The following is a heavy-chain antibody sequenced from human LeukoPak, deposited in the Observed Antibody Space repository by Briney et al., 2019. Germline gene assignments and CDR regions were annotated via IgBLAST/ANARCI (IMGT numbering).Heavy chain of an antibody. CDR1: GYTFTIYD. J-gene: IGHJ6*03. CDR3: ARALSWTSESYYYMDV. D-gene: IGHD3/OR15-3a*01. CDR2: MNPNSGNT. Sequence: ASVTVSCTASGYTFTIYDINWVRQATGQGLEWMGWMNPNSGNTGYAQKFQGRVTMTKNTSITTAYMELSSLRSEDTAVYYCARALSWTSESYYYMDVWGKGTTVTVSS. V-gene: IGHV1-8*01.